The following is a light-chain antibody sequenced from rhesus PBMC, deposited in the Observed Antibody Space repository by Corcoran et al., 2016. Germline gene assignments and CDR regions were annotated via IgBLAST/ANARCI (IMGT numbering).Light chain of an antibody. J-gene: IGKJ4*01. CDR3: QQYNDLLLT. Sequence: EIVMTQSPATLSLSPGETATLSCRASESVGSYLAWYQQKPGQVPKLLVHSAYFRATGIPHRFSGSGSRTEFTLTISRLEPEDVGVYHCQQYNDLLLTFGGGTKVEIK. V-gene: IGKV3-40*03. CDR2: SAY. CDR1: ESVGSY.